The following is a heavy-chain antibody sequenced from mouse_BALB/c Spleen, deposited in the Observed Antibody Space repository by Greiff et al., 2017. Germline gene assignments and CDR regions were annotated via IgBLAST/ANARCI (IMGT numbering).Heavy chain of an antibody. D-gene: IGHD2-14*01. CDR1: GYAFTNYL. CDR3: ARGDYRYDDAMDY. CDR2: INPGSGGT. J-gene: IGHJ4*01. Sequence: VQLQQSGAELVRPGTSVKVSCKASGYAFTNYLIEWVKQRPGQGLEWIGVINPGSGGTNYNEKFKGNATLTADKSSSTAYMQLSSLTSDDSAVYFCARGDYRYDDAMDYWGQGTSVTVSS. V-gene: IGHV1-54*01.